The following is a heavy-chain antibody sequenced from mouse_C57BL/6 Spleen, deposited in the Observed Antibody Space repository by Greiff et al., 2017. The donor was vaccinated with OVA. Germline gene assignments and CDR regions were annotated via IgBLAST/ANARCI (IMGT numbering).Heavy chain of an antibody. D-gene: IGHD3-2*02. J-gene: IGHJ2*01. V-gene: IGHV1-26*01. Sequence: EVQLQQSGPELVKPGASVKISCKASGYTFTDYYMNWVKQSHGKSLEWIGDINPNNGGTSYNQKFKGKATLTVDKSSSTAYMELRSLTSEDSAVYYCARGGTAQADYWGQGTTLTVSS. CDR2: INPNNGGT. CDR3: ARGGTAQADY. CDR1: GYTFTDYY.